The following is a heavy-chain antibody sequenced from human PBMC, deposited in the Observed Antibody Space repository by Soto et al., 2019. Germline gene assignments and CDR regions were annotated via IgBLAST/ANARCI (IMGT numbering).Heavy chain of an antibody. D-gene: IGHD3-9*01. CDR1: GFTFSSYG. Sequence: GGSLRLSCAASGFTFSSYGMHWVRQAPGKGLEWVAVISYDGSNKYYADSVKGRFTISRDNSKNTLYLQMNSLRAEDTAVFYCAKDRVDYDILTGYSWFDPWGQGTLVTVPS. V-gene: IGHV3-30*18. CDR2: ISYDGSNK. J-gene: IGHJ5*02. CDR3: AKDRVDYDILTGYSWFDP.